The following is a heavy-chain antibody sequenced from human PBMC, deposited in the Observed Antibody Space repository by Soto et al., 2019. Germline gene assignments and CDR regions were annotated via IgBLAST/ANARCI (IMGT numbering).Heavy chain of an antibody. D-gene: IGHD2-21*02. CDR2: IYYSGST. CDR3: ARVPAGTAHFDY. Sequence: PSETLSLTCTVSGGSISSGGYYWSWIRQHPGKGLEWIGYIYYSGSTYYNPSLKSRVTISVDTSKNQFSLKLSSVTAADTAVYYCARVPAGTAHFDYWGQGTLVTVSS. J-gene: IGHJ4*02. V-gene: IGHV4-31*03. CDR1: GGSISSGGYY.